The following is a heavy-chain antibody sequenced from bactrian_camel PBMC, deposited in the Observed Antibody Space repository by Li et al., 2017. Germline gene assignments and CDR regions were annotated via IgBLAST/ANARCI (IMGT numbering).Heavy chain of an antibody. CDR1: GFAFSSYA. CDR3: AADFLQYCREPRLTY. CDR2: ISTVSMLGST. D-gene: IGHD1*01. J-gene: IGHJ4*01. Sequence: VQLVESGGGLVQPGGSLRLSCAASGFAFSSYAMNWVRQAPGKGLEWVSHISTVSMLGSTYADSVKGRFTISKDNAKNTLFLQMNSLKPEDTAMYYCAADFLQYCREPRLTYWGQGTQVTVS. V-gene: IGHV3S42*01.